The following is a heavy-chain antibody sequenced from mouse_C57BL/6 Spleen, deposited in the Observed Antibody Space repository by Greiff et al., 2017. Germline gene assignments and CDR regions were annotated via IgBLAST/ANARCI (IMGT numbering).Heavy chain of an antibody. J-gene: IGHJ2*01. CDR2: ISSGSSTI. CDR3: ARGYDGSNFDY. V-gene: IGHV5-17*01. D-gene: IGHD2-3*01. CDR1: GFTFSDYG. Sequence: EVKLEESGGGLVKPGGSLKLSCAASGFTFSDYGMHWVRQAPEKGLEWVAYISSGSSTIYYADTVKGRFTISRDNAKNTLFLQMTSLRTEDTAMYYCARGYDGSNFDYWGQGTTLTVSS.